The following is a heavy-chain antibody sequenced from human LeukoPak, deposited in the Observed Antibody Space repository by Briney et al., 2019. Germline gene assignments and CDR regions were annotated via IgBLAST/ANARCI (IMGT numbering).Heavy chain of an antibody. CDR1: GLTFSDSR. Sequence: PGGSLRLSCAVSGLTFSDSRMIWVRQAPEKRLEWVAVTAGADDVIQYADSVEGRFTISRDNSKNTLYLQMNSLRAEDTALYYCAKRSDYGGNGNYFDYWGQGIPVTVSS. CDR2: TAGADDVI. V-gene: IGHV3-23*01. D-gene: IGHD4-23*01. CDR3: AKRSDYGGNGNYFDY. J-gene: IGHJ4*02.